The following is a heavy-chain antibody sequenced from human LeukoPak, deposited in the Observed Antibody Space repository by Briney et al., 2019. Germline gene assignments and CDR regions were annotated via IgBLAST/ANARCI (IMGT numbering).Heavy chain of an antibody. D-gene: IGHD2-2*01. J-gene: IGHJ5*02. CDR3: AREVGYSSSYYGRFDP. CDR1: GYTFTGYY. CDR2: VNPNNGIP. Sequence: ASVKVSCKASGYTFTGYYMHWVRQAPGQGLEWMGRVNPNNGIPNYAQKFQGRATMTRDTAISTFYMELSSLRSDDTAVYFCAREVGYSSSYYGRFDPWGQGTLVIVSS. V-gene: IGHV1-2*06.